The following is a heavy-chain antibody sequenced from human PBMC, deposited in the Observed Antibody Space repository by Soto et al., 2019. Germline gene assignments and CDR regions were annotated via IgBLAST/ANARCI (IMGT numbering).Heavy chain of an antibody. D-gene: IGHD5-12*01. Sequence: LRLSCAASGFTFSSHAMHWVRQAPGKGLEWVAVIWYDGSKKYYGDSVKGRFTVARDDSKSTLSLQMNSLRVEDTAVYYCARDPGYSGFDFDYWGQGTLVTVSS. CDR1: GFTFSSHA. J-gene: IGHJ4*02. V-gene: IGHV3-33*01. CDR2: IWYDGSKK. CDR3: ARDPGYSGFDFDY.